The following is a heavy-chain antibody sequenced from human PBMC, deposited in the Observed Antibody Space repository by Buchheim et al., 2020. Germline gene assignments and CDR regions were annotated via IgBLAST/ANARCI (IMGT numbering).Heavy chain of an antibody. CDR3: ARDRTSMDV. CDR1: GLTFSTYS. J-gene: IGHJ6*02. Sequence: EVQLVESGGGLVQPGGSLRLSCAASGLTFSTYSMNWVRQAPGKGLEWVSYISGSTTTIYYADSVRGRFTISRDNATNTLYLQMNSLRAEDTAVYYCARDRTSMDVWGRGTT. V-gene: IGHV3-48*01. CDR2: ISGSTTTI. D-gene: IGHD1/OR15-1a*01.